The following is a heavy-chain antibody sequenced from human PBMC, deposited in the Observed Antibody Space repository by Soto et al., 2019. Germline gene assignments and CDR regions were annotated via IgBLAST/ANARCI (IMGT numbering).Heavy chain of an antibody. CDR1: GFTFSNSW. CDR2: INADGTST. V-gene: IGHV3-74*01. Sequence: GSLRLSCAASGFTFSNSWMHWVRQVSGKGLEWVSRINADGTSTSYADSVKGRFTISRDNAKNTLYLHVNSLRAEDTAVYYCVKVLARGVGVPRFYFDSWGQGALVTVSS. J-gene: IGHJ4*02. CDR3: VKVLARGVGVPRFYFDS. D-gene: IGHD2-2*01.